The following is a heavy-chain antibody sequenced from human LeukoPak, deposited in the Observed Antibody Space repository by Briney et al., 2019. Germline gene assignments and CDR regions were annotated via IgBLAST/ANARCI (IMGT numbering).Heavy chain of an antibody. CDR3: ARHAGLRFLEWLLPTDY. D-gene: IGHD3-3*01. CDR2: ISSSSSYI. Sequence: GGSLRLSCAAPGFTFSSYSMNWVRRAPGKGLEWVSSISSSSSYIYYADSVKGRFTISRDNAKNSLYLQMNSLRAEDTAVYYCARHAGLRFLEWLLPTDYWGQGTLVTVSS. V-gene: IGHV3-21*01. J-gene: IGHJ4*02. CDR1: GFTFSSYS.